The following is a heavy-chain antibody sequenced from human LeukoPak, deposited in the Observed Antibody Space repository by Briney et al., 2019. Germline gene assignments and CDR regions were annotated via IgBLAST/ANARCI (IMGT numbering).Heavy chain of an antibody. V-gene: IGHV3-53*01. CDR2: IYTVGNT. CDR1: GFTVSSNY. D-gene: IGHD5-18*01. Sequence: PGGSLRLSCAASGFTVSSNYMSWVRQAPGRGLEWVSVIYTVGNTYYAESVKGRFTISRDNSKNTLYLQMNSLRAEDTAVYYCVRGYSYGYFDYWGQGTLVTVSS. CDR3: VRGYSYGYFDY. J-gene: IGHJ4*02.